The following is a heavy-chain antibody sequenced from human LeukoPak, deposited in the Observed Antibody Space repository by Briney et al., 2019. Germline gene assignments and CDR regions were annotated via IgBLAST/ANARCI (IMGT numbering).Heavy chain of an antibody. CDR1: LASLRGSY. D-gene: IGHD3-9*01. J-gene: IGHJ4*02. Sequence: LETLSLTCTVSLASLRGSYWSWLGLPPGKELEWIGYVHYTGSTKYSTSLQSRVTVSVDKSKNQFSLNLRSVTAADTAIYYCARHYGEGGRLFDWLFNFWGRGTLVTVSS. CDR3: ARHYGEGGRLFDWLFNF. V-gene: IGHV4-59*08. CDR2: VHYTGST.